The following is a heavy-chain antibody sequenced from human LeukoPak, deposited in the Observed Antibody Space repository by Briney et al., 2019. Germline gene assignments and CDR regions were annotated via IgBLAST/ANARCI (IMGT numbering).Heavy chain of an antibody. Sequence: GRSLRLSCATSGFTFSMSAMHWVRLAPGKGLDWIAVISFDGGNKFYADSVKGRFSISRDNSKNTLYLQMNSLGLDDTAVYFCARGRAGIAAAGFDYWGQGTLVTVSS. CDR2: ISFDGGNK. J-gene: IGHJ4*02. V-gene: IGHV3-30-3*01. D-gene: IGHD6-13*01. CDR1: GFTFSMSA. CDR3: ARGRAGIAAAGFDY.